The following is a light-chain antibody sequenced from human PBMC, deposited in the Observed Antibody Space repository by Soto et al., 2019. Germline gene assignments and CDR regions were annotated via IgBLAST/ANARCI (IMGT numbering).Light chain of an antibody. CDR2: DVS. Sequence: QSAQTQPASVSGSPGQWITISCTGTSSDVGGYNSVSWYQQHPGKAPKLMIYDVSNRPSGVSNRFSGSKSGNTASLTISGLQAEDEADYYCISYTSSSTLYVFGTGTKLTVL. V-gene: IGLV2-14*03. CDR3: ISYTSSSTLYV. J-gene: IGLJ1*01. CDR1: SSDVGGYNS.